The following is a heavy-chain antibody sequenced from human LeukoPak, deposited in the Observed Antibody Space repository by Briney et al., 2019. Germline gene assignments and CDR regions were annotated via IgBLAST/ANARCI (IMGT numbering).Heavy chain of an antibody. J-gene: IGHJ4*02. CDR2: ITGSSSYI. V-gene: IGHV3-21*01. Sequence: KAGGSLRLSCAASGFSFRSYSMDWVRQAPGKGLEWVSSITGSSSYISYADSVKGRFTISRDNAENSLFLQVNSLRPEDTAVYFWARDRLEGGETFDSWGQGTLVTASS. D-gene: IGHD1-1*01. CDR1: GFSFRSYS. CDR3: ARDRLEGGETFDS.